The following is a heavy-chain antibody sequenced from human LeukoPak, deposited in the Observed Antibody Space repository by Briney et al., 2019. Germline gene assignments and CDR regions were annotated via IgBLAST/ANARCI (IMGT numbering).Heavy chain of an antibody. CDR3: GRDEGAISV. J-gene: IGHJ4*02. Sequence: PGGSLRLSCAASGFTFGSYWMTWVRQAPGKGLEWVANIKQDGSEKYYVDSVKGRFTISRDNAKNSVYLQMNSLRAKDTAVYYCGRDEGAISVWGQGTLVTVSS. D-gene: IGHD3-3*02. V-gene: IGHV3-7*04. CDR1: GFTFGSYW. CDR2: IKQDGSEK.